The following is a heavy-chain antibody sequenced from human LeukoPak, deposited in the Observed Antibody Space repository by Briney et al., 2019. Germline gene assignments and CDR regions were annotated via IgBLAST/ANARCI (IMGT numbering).Heavy chain of an antibody. CDR2: ISYDGSNK. CDR3: ARPDIEWLLDY. Sequence: GGSLSLSCAASGFTFSSYAMHWVRQAPAKGLEWVAVISYDGSNKYYDDSVKGRFTISRDNSKNTLYLQMNSLRAEDTAVYYCARPDIEWLLDYWGQGTLVTVSS. V-gene: IGHV3-30*01. J-gene: IGHJ4*02. CDR1: GFTFSSYA. D-gene: IGHD5-12*01.